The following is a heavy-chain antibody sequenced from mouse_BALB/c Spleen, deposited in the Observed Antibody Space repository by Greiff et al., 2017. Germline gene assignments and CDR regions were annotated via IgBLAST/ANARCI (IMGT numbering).Heavy chain of an antibody. V-gene: IGHV5-17*02. J-gene: IGHJ4*01. CDR2: ISSGSSTI. CDR3: ARSARRYAMDY. CDR1: GFTFSSFG. Sequence: EVKVEESGGGLVQPGGSRKLSCAASGFTFSSFGMHWVRQAPEKGLEWVAYISSGSSTIYYADTVKGRFTIARDNPKNTLFLQMTSLRSEDTAMYYCARSARRYAMDYWGQGTSVTVSS.